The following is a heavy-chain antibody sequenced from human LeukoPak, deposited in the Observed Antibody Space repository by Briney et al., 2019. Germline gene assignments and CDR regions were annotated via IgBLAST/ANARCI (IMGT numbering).Heavy chain of an antibody. V-gene: IGHV3-23*01. J-gene: IGHJ4*02. D-gene: IGHD6-19*01. Sequence: PGGSLRLSCAASGFTFSSYAMSWVRQAPGKGLEWVSAISGSGGSTYYADSVKGRFTVSRDNSKNTLYLQMNSLRAEDMAVYYCAKDGGTVAGTRTFDYWGQGTLVTVSS. CDR1: GFTFSSYA. CDR3: AKDGGTVAGTRTFDY. CDR2: ISGSGGST.